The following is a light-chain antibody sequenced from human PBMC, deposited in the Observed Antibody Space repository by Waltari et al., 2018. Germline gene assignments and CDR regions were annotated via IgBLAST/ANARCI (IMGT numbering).Light chain of an antibody. CDR2: EVS. V-gene: IGKV2-30*02. CDR3: GQGTHLPFS. J-gene: IGKJ3*01. Sequence: DVVMTQSPLSLTIAPGQPASISCRSTQSLVQTNGKTYLSWFQQKPGQPPRRLIYEVSNRDSGVPDRFSGSGAGTDFTLKISRVEAEDVGIYYCGQGTHLPFSFGPGTKLDI. CDR1: QSLVQTNGKTY.